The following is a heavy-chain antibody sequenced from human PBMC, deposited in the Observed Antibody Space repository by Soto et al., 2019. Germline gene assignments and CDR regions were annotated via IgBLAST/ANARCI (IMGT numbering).Heavy chain of an antibody. Sequence: EVQLLESGGGLVQPGGSLRLSCAASGFTFSSYAMSWVRQAPGKGLEWVSAISGTGDSTYYADSVKGRFTISRDNSKNTLDRQINSLRAEDTAVYYCAKDRDSSGYYYRNYWGQGTLVTVSS. V-gene: IGHV3-23*01. CDR2: ISGTGDST. CDR1: GFTFSSYA. D-gene: IGHD3-22*01. J-gene: IGHJ4*02. CDR3: AKDRDSSGYYYRNY.